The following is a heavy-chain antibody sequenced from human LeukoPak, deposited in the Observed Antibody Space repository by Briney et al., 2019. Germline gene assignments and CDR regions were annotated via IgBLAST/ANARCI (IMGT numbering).Heavy chain of an antibody. Sequence: PGGSLRLSCAASGFTFSSYGMHWVRQAPGKALEWVAFIRYDGSNKYYADSVKGRFTISRDNSKNTLYLQMNSLRAEDTAVYYCAKDGGIVVVPAPIDYWGQGTLVTISS. V-gene: IGHV3-30*02. D-gene: IGHD2-2*01. CDR3: AKDGGIVVVPAPIDY. J-gene: IGHJ4*02. CDR2: IRYDGSNK. CDR1: GFTFSSYG.